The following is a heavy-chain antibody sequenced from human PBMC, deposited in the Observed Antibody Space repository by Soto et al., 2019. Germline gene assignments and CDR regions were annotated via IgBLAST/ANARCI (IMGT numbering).Heavy chain of an antibody. V-gene: IGHV4-31*03. CDR1: GGSISSGGYY. D-gene: IGHD1-7*01. CDR2: IYYSGST. J-gene: IGHJ4*02. CDR3: ARDLVTGTTSYFDY. Sequence: SETLSLTCTVSGGSISSGGYYWSWIRQHPGKGLEWIGCIYYSGSTYYNPSLKSRVTISVDTSKNQFSLKLSSVTAADTAVYYCARDLVTGTTSYFDYWGQGTLVTVSS.